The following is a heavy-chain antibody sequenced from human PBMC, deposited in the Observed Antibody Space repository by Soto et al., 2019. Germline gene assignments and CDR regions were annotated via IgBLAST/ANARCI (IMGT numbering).Heavy chain of an antibody. CDR2: IIPIFGTA. Sequence: SVKVSCKASGGTFSSYAISWVRQAPGQGLEWMGGIIPIFGTANYAQKFQGRVTITADESTSTAYMELSSLRSEDTAVYYCARDKDYYDSSGYFDYWGQGTLVTVSS. CDR3: ARDKDYYDSSGYFDY. D-gene: IGHD3-22*01. V-gene: IGHV1-69*13. J-gene: IGHJ4*02. CDR1: GGTFSSYA.